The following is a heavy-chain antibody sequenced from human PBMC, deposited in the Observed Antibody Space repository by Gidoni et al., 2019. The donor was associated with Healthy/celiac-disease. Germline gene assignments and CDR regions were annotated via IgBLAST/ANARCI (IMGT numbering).Heavy chain of an antibody. CDR3: AKDLGTSGWYCYFDY. Sequence: QVQLVESGGGVVQPGRSLRLSCPAPGFPSLSYGMHWVRQAPGKGLAWVAVISYDGSNKYYADSVKGRFTISRDSSKNTLYLQMNSLRAEDTAVYYCAKDLGTSGWYCYFDYWGQGTLVTVSS. CDR1: GFPSLSYG. D-gene: IGHD6-19*01. J-gene: IGHJ4*02. CDR2: ISYDGSNK. V-gene: IGHV3-30*18.